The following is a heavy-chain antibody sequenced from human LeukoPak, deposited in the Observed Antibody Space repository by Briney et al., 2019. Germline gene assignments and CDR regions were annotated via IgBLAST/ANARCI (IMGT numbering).Heavy chain of an antibody. CDR1: GYTFTSYY. CDR3: AREAWYYDSSGYYDY. Sequence: GASVKVSCKASGYTFTSYYMHWVRQAPGQGLEWMGMINPSGGSTSYAQKFQGRVTMTRDTSTSTVYMELGSLRSEDTAVYYCAREAWYYDSSGYYDYWGQGTLVTVSS. CDR2: INPSGGST. V-gene: IGHV1-46*01. D-gene: IGHD3-22*01. J-gene: IGHJ4*02.